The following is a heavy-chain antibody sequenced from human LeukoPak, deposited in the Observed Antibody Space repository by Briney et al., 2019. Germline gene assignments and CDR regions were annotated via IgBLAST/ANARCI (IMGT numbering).Heavy chain of an antibody. CDR2: INPSSSYI. CDR1: EFTFSSYN. J-gene: IGHJ4*02. V-gene: IGHV3-21*01. Sequence: PGGSLRLSCVASEFTFSSYNMNWVRQAPGKGLEWLSSINPSSSYINYADSVKGRFTISRDNAKNSVYLQMSSLRAEDTAVYYCARDQSRRSDYWGQGTLVTVSS. CDR3: ARDQSRRSDY.